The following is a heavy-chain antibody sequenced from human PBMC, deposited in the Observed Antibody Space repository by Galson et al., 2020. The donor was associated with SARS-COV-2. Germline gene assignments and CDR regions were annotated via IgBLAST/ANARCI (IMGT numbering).Heavy chain of an antibody. J-gene: IGHJ3*02. Sequence: GESLKISCGASGFTFSSYDMHWVRQVTGKGLEWVSAIGVTGDTYYAGSVKGRFTISRENARNSLFLQMTSLRAEDTAVYYCARVGWGRLGDKFDIWGQGTLVTVSS. D-gene: IGHD3-16*01. CDR2: IGVTGDT. CDR1: GFTFSSYD. CDR3: ARVGWGRLGDKFDI. V-gene: IGHV3-13*01.